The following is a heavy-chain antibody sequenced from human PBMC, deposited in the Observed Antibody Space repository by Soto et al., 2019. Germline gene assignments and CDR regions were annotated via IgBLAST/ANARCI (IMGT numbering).Heavy chain of an antibody. CDR3: AIFSVPSMVTDGAPKN. Sequence: LSLTCTVSGGSISSSSYYWGWIRQPPGKGLEWIGSIYYSGSTYYNPSLKSRVTISVDTSKNQFSLKLSSVTAADTAVSYCAIFSVPSMVTDGAPKNWGQGTLVTVSS. D-gene: IGHD5-18*01. CDR1: GGSISSSSYY. CDR2: IYYSGST. V-gene: IGHV4-39*01. J-gene: IGHJ4*02.